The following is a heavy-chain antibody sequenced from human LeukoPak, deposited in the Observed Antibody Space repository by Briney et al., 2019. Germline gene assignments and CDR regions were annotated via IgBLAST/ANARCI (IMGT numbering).Heavy chain of an antibody. CDR1: GFTFGDYA. CDR2: IRSKAYGGTT. D-gene: IGHD5-18*01. V-gene: IGHV3-49*04. J-gene: IGHJ4*02. CDR3: ISELDTAMVTLHY. Sequence: PGGSLRLSCTASGFTFGDYAMSWVRQAPGKGLEWVGFIRSKAYGGTTEYAASVKGRFTISRDDSKSIAYLQMNSLKTEDTAVYYCISELDTAMVTLHYWGQGTLVTVSS.